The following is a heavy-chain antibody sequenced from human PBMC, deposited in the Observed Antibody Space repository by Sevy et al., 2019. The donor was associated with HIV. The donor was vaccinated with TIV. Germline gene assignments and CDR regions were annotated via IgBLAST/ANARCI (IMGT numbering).Heavy chain of an antibody. J-gene: IGHJ5*02. D-gene: IGHD3-10*01. CDR3: ARVDAYYGNGLDP. V-gene: IGHV3-48*03. Sequence: GGSLRLSCEASGFSFGSCEMNWVRQAPGKGLEWASYISSRGSTIDYADSVKGRFTISRDNARNTLYLQMNSLTVEDTAVYYCARVDAYYGNGLDPWGQGTLVTVSS. CDR2: ISSRGSTI. CDR1: GFSFGSCE.